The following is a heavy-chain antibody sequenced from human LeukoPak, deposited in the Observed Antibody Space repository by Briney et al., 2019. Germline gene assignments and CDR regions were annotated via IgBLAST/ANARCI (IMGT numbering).Heavy chain of an antibody. D-gene: IGHD3-10*01. CDR2: INHSGST. CDR1: GGSFSGYY. CDR3: ARGITMVRGVIINNWFDP. V-gene: IGHV4-34*01. Sequence: PSETLSLTCVVYGGSFSGYYWSWIRQPPGKGLEWIGEINHSGSTNYNPSLKSRVTISVDTSKNQFSLKLSSVTAADTAVYYCARGITMVRGVIINNWFDPWGQGTLVTVSS. J-gene: IGHJ5*02.